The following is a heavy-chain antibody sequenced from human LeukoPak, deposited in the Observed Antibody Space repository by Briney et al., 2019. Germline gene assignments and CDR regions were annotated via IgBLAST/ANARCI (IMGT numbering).Heavy chain of an antibody. J-gene: IGHJ4*02. CDR3: ARLSRDGYNYPVYEWSPEKAYYFEY. CDR1: GGSFSGYY. V-gene: IGHV4-34*01. CDR2: INHSGST. D-gene: IGHD5-24*01. Sequence: SETLSLTCAVYGGSFSGYYWSWIRQPPGKGLEWIGEINHSGSTNYNPSLKSRVTISVDTSKNQFSLKLSSVTAADTAVYYCARLSRDGYNYPVYEWSPEKAYYFEYWGQGTLVTVSS.